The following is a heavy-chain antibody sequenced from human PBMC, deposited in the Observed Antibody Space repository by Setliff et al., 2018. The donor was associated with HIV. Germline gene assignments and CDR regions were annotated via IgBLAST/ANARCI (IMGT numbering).Heavy chain of an antibody. Sequence: SETLSLTCAVSGYSISSGYYWGWIRQPPGKGLEWIGSIYHSGSTYYNPSLKSRVTISVDTSKNQFSLKLSSVTAADTAVYYCARDVSWRVRTYIDYWGQGALVTVSS. CDR1: GYSISSGYY. J-gene: IGHJ4*02. CDR2: IYHSGST. CDR3: ARDVSWRVRTYIDY. D-gene: IGHD3-3*01. V-gene: IGHV4-38-2*02.